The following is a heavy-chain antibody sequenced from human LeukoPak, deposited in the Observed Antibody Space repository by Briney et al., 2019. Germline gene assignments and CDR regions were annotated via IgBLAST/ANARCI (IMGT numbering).Heavy chain of an antibody. J-gene: IGHJ5*01. D-gene: IGHD3-16*01. CDR3: ATSGPIDYGRGWFDS. Sequence: GGSLRLSCAASGFTFSRYWIHWVRQAPGKGLEWVSRINPDGSTTTYADSVKGRFTISRDNAKNTVYLQMNSLRAEDTALYHCATSGPIDYGRGWFDSWGQGTLVTVSS. CDR1: GFTFSRYW. V-gene: IGHV3-74*01. CDR2: INPDGSTT.